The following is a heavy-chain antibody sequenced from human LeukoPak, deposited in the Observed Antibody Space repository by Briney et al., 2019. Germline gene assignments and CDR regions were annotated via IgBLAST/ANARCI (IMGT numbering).Heavy chain of an antibody. CDR2: IYYSGST. D-gene: IGHD4-17*01. CDR3: ARHYGDYVSYYYYMDV. CDR1: GGSISSSSYY. Sequence: SETLSLTCTVSGGSISSSSYYWGWIRQPPGKGLEWTGSIYYSGSTYYNPSLKSRVTISVDTSKNQFSLKLSSVTAADTAVYYCARHYGDYVSYYYYMDVWGKGTTVTISS. J-gene: IGHJ6*03. V-gene: IGHV4-39*01.